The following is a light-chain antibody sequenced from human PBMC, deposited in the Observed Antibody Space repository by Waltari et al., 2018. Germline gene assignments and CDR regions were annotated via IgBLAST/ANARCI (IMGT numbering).Light chain of an antibody. Sequence: QSALTQPASVSGSPGQAIIISCTGTGSDVGGYDYVSWYQQYPGKAPRLIISDVYNRPSGVSNRVSGSKSDNTASLTISGLQAEDESVYYCSSYTSSGVVFGGGTKLTVL. J-gene: IGLJ2*01. CDR1: GSDVGGYDY. V-gene: IGLV2-14*01. CDR2: DVY. CDR3: SSYTSSGVV.